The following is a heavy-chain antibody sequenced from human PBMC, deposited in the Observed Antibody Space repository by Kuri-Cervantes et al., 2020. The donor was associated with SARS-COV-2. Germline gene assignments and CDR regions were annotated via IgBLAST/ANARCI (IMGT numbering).Heavy chain of an antibody. J-gene: IGHJ4*02. D-gene: IGHD3-3*01. Sequence: ASVTVSCKASGYTFTSYDINWVRQPTGQGLEWMGWMNANSGNTGYAQKFQGRVTMTRNTSISTAYMVTCILRSEDTAVYYCARALTIFSPGYFDYWGQGTLVTVSS. CDR3: ARALTIFSPGYFDY. CDR1: GYTFTSYD. V-gene: IGHV1-8*01. CDR2: MNANSGNT.